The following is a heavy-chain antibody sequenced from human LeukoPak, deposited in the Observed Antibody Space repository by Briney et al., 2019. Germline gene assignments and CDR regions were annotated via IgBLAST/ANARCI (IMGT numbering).Heavy chain of an antibody. J-gene: IGHJ4*02. CDR2: MNPKSGNT. V-gene: IGHV1-8*01. Sequence: ASVKVSCKASGYTFTSYDINWVRQATGQGLVWMGWMNPKSGNTGYAQKFQGRVTMTRDTSISTAYMELSSLRSEDTAVYYCARVTGSIDYWGQGTLVTVSS. D-gene: IGHD1-26*01. CDR1: GYTFTSYD. CDR3: ARVTGSIDY.